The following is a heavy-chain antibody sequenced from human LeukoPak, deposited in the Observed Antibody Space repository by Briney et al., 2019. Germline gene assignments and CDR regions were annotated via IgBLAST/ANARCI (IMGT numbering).Heavy chain of an antibody. CDR1: GFTFSSYG. V-gene: IGHV3-30*02. CDR2: IWYDGSNK. Sequence: GGSLRLSCAASGFTFSSYGMHWVRQAPGKGLEWVAVIWYDGSNKHYADSVKGRFTISRDNSKNTLYLQMNSLRAEDTAVYYCAKADRRYYYYYGMDVWGQGTTVTVSS. CDR3: AKADRRYYYYYGMDV. J-gene: IGHJ6*02.